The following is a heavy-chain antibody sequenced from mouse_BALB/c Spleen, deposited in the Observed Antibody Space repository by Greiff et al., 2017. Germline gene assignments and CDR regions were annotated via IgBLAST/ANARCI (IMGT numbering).Heavy chain of an antibody. V-gene: IGHV1S22*01. CDR3: TRDGYYPLDY. D-gene: IGHD2-3*01. Sequence: LQQPGSELVRPGASVTLSCKASGYTFTSYWMHWVKQRHGQGLEWIGNIYPGSGSTNYDEKFKSKGTLTVDTSSSTAYMHLSSLTSEDSAVYYCTRDGYYPLDYWGQGTTLTVSS. CDR2: IYPGSGST. CDR1: GYTFTSYW. J-gene: IGHJ2*01.